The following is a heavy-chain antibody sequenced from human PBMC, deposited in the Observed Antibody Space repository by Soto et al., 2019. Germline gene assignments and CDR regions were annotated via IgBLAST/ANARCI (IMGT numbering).Heavy chain of an antibody. CDR2: ISGSGGST. CDR1: GFTFSSYA. D-gene: IGHD3-9*01. J-gene: IGHJ5*02. CDR3: AKDFVLRYFDWSLGWFDP. Sequence: PGGSLIISCAASGFTFSSYAMSWVRQAPGKGLEWVSAISGSGGSTYYADSVKGRFTISRDNSKNTLYLQMNSLRAEDTAVYYCAKDFVLRYFDWSLGWFDPWGQGTLVTVSS. V-gene: IGHV3-23*01.